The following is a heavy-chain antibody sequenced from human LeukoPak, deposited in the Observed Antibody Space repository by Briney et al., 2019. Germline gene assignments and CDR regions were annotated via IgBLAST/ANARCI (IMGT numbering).Heavy chain of an antibody. CDR2: IYYSGST. D-gene: IGHD2-2*01. Sequence: SETLSLTCTVSGGSISSSSYYWGWIRQPPGKGLEWIGSIYYSGSTYYNPSLKSRVTISVDTSKNQFSLKLSSVTAADTAVYYCARDPAYQLRYYYYYYMDVWGKGTTVTVSS. CDR3: ARDPAYQLRYYYYYYMDV. CDR1: GGSISSSSYY. J-gene: IGHJ6*03. V-gene: IGHV4-39*07.